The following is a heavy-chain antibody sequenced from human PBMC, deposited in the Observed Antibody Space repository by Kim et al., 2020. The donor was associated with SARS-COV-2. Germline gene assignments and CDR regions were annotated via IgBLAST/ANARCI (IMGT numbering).Heavy chain of an antibody. CDR2: ISGSGGST. J-gene: IGHJ5*02. Sequence: GGSLRLSCAASGFTFSSYAMSWVRQAPGKGLEWVSAISGSGGSTYYADSVNGRFTISRDNSKNTLYLQMNSLRAEDTAVYYCAKVANYDSSGLVNWFDPWGQGTLVTVSS. D-gene: IGHD3-22*01. V-gene: IGHV3-23*01. CDR1: GFTFSSYA. CDR3: AKVANYDSSGLVNWFDP.